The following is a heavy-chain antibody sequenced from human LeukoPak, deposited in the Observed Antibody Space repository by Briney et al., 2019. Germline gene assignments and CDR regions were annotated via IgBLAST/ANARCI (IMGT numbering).Heavy chain of an antibody. CDR2: INHSGST. CDR3: ARRRARHRVAVAGTYNWFDP. D-gene: IGHD6-19*01. CDR1: GGSFSGYY. J-gene: IGHJ5*02. V-gene: IGHV4-34*01. Sequence: SETLSLTCAVYGGSFSGYYWSWIRQPPGKGLEWIGEINHSGSTNYNPSLKSRATISVDTSKNQFSLKLSSVTAADTAVYYCARRRARHRVAVAGTYNWFDPWGQGTLVTVSS.